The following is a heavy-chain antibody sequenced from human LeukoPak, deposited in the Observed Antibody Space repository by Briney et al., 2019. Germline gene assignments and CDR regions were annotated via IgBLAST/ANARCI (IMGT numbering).Heavy chain of an antibody. J-gene: IGHJ2*01. CDR2: IYHSGGT. CDR1: DYSISSGNY. V-gene: IGHV4-38-2*02. CDR3: ARRAVVDWYFDL. D-gene: IGHD6-19*01. Sequence: PSETLSLTCSVSDYSISSGNYWGWIRQPPGEGLEWIASIYHSGGTYYNPSLKRRVTISVDTSKNEFSLKLSSVTAADTAVYYCARRAVVDWYFDLWGRGTLVTVSP.